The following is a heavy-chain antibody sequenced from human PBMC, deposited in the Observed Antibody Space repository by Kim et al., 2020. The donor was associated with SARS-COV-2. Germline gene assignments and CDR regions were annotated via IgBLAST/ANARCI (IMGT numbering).Heavy chain of an antibody. CDR1: GFTFGDYA. CDR3: TRASKERTWYSSSWWGDNWFDP. CDR2: IRSKAYGGTT. V-gene: IGHV3-49*04. Sequence: GGSLRLSCTASGFTFGDYAMSWVRQAPGKGLEWVGFIRSKAYGGTTEYAASVKGRFTISRDDSKSIAYLQMNSLKTEDTAVYYCTRASKERTWYSSSWWGDNWFDPWGQGTLVTVSS. D-gene: IGHD6-13*01. J-gene: IGHJ5*02.